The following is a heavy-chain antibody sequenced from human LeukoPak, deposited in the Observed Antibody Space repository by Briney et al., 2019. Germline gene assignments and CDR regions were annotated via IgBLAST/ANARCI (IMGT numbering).Heavy chain of an antibody. CDR1: GGSISSYY. J-gene: IGHJ4*02. V-gene: IGHV4-4*09. CDR2: IYTSGST. D-gene: IGHD6-6*01. CDR3: ARHTRIAAPIDY. Sequence: SETLSLTCTVSGGSISSYYWSWIRQPPGKGLEWIGYIYTSGSTNYNPSLKSRVTISVDTSKNQFSLKLSSVTAADTAVYYCARHTRIAAPIDYWSQGTLVTVSS.